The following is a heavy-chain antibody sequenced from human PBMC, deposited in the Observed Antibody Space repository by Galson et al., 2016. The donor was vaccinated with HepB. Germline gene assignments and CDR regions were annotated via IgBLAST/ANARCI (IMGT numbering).Heavy chain of an antibody. CDR1: GFTFSSHW. CDR2: ISGSGGST. CDR3: AKGVPYYYDSSGYYLDY. D-gene: IGHD3-22*01. V-gene: IGHV3-23*01. Sequence: SLRLSCAASGFTFSSHWMHWVRQAPGKGLEWVSVISGSGGSTYYADSVKGRFTISRDNSKNTLYLQMNSLRADDTAVYYCAKGVPYYYDSSGYYLDYWGQGTLVTVSS. J-gene: IGHJ4*02.